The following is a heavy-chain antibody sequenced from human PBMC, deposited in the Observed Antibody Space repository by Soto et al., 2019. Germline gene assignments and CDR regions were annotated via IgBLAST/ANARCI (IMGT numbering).Heavy chain of an antibody. D-gene: IGHD6-19*01. CDR2: INAGNGNT. J-gene: IGHJ3*02. Sequence: GASVKVSCKASGYTFTSYAMHWVRQAPGQRLEWMGWINAGNGNTKYSQKFQGRVTITRDTSASTAYMELSSLRSEDTAVYYCAREHSSGWYWGDDAFDIWGQGTMVTVSS. CDR1: GYTFTSYA. V-gene: IGHV1-3*01. CDR3: AREHSSGWYWGDDAFDI.